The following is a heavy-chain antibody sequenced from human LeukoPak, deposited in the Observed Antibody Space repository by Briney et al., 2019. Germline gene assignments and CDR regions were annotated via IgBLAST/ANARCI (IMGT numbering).Heavy chain of an antibody. CDR3: ARDYSGYDYAFDY. V-gene: IGHV3-21*01. Sequence: GGSLRLSCAASGFTFSSYSMNWVRQAPGKGLEWVSSISSSSSYIYYADSVKGRSTISRDNAKNSLYLQMNSLRAEDTAVYYCARDYSGYDYAFDYWGQGTLVTVSS. CDR2: ISSSSSYI. J-gene: IGHJ4*02. CDR1: GFTFSSYS. D-gene: IGHD5-12*01.